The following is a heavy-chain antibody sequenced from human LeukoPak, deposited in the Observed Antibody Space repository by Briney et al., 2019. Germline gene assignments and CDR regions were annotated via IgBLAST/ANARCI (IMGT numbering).Heavy chain of an antibody. CDR2: IKQDGSEK. V-gene: IGHV3-7*04. J-gene: IGHJ4*02. CDR1: GFTFSRFW. CDR3: ARGYGDSIHFDY. D-gene: IGHD4-17*01. Sequence: PGGSLRLSCAASGFTFSRFWMSWVRQAPGKGLEWVANIKQDGSEKYYVESVKGRFTISRDNAKNSLYLQMNSLTAEDTAAYYCARGYGDSIHFDYWGQGTLVTVSS.